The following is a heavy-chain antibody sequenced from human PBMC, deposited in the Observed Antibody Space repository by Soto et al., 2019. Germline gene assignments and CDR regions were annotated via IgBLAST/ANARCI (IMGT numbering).Heavy chain of an antibody. CDR1: GYIFIHYY. Sequence: QVQLVQSGAEVKKPGASVKVACKASGYIFIHYYIHWVRQAPGQGLEWMAIINPNGASTNYAQKFQCRVTVTSDTSTSTVSMELNSLGSDVTAVYFCARSLLQGDFWGQGTLVTVSS. CDR2: INPNGAST. V-gene: IGHV1-46*01. CDR3: ARSLLQGDF. D-gene: IGHD2-21*01. J-gene: IGHJ4*02.